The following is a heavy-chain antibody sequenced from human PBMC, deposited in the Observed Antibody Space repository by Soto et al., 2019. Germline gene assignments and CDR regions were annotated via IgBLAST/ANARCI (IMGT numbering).Heavy chain of an antibody. CDR3: VRQRGNYFDC. CDR1: GDSINSRY. V-gene: IGHV4-59*11. CDR2: IDYVGST. D-gene: IGHD3-10*01. Sequence: QVQLRESGPGLVKSSETLSLTCSVSGDSINSRYWSWIRQPPGKGLEWIGYIDYVGSTNYAPSLQSRVTMSVDTSKNQVSLTLRYVTAVDTAVYYGVRQRGNYFDCWGQGALGIVSS. J-gene: IGHJ4*02.